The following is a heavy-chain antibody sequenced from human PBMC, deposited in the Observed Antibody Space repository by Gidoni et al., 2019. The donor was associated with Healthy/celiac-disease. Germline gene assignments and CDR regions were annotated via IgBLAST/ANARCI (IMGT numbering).Heavy chain of an antibody. V-gene: IGHV3-9*01. CDR3: AKATRWLALDY. CDR1: GFTFDDYA. CDR2: IRWNSGSI. J-gene: IGHJ4*02. Sequence: EVQLVESGGGLVQPGRSLRLSCAASGFTFDDYAMHWVRQAPGKGLEWVSGIRWNSGSIGYADSVKGRFTISRDNAKNSLYLQMNSLRAEDTALYYCAKATRWLALDYWGQGTLVTVSS. D-gene: IGHD6-19*01.